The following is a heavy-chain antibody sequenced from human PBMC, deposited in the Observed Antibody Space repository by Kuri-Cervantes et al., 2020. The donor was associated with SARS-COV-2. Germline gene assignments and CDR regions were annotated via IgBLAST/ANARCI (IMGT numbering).Heavy chain of an antibody. CDR1: SLTFSDYW. CDR3: ASEILDY. CDR2: IDHHETEK. Sequence: GGSLRLSCAASSLTFSDYWMTWVRQAPGKGLEWVANIDHHETEKNYVDSVRGRFTISRDNAKNSLYLQMNSLRAEDTAVYYCASEILDYWGQGTLVTVSS. V-gene: IGHV3-7*04. J-gene: IGHJ4*02.